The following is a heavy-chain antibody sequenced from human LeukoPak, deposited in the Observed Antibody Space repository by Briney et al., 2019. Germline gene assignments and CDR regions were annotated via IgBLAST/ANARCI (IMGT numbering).Heavy chain of an antibody. CDR1: GFTFSKYA. J-gene: IGHJ3*02. D-gene: IGHD2-2*01. CDR2: ISYDGINQ. Sequence: GGSLRLSCAASGFTFSKYAMHWVRQAPGKGLDWMAVISYDGINQYYPDSVKGRFTISRDNAKNTLSLQMNSLRAEDTAVYYCVREGFCSTTKCPRAFDIRGQGTMVTVSS. CDR3: VREGFCSTTKCPRAFDI. V-gene: IGHV3-30*01.